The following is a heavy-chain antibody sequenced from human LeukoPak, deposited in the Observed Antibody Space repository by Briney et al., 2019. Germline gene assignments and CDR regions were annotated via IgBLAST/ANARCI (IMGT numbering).Heavy chain of an antibody. CDR2: IYYSGST. D-gene: IGHD4-17*01. J-gene: IGHJ5*02. CDR1: GGSISSSSYY. Sequence: PSETLSLTCTVSGGSISSSSYYWGWIRQPPGKGLEWIGYIYYSGSTYYNPSLKSRVTISVDTSKNQFSLKLSSVTAADTAVYYCARVPTTFWFDPWGQGTLVTVSS. V-gene: IGHV4-30-4*01. CDR3: ARVPTTFWFDP.